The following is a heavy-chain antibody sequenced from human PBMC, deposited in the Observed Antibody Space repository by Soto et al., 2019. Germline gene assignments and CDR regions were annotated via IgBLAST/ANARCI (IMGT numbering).Heavy chain of an antibody. CDR1: GYSLATYG. CDR3: AVRGTSSGYFGY. D-gene: IGHD3-22*01. V-gene: IGHV1-18*01. Sequence: ASVKVSCKASGYSLATYGISWVRQAPGQGLEWMGWASPYNGNRNYAQKLQGRVTVTTDTSTSTAYMELRSLSSDDTAVYFCAVRGTSSGYFGYWGQGTLVTVSS. CDR2: ASPYNGNR. J-gene: IGHJ4*02.